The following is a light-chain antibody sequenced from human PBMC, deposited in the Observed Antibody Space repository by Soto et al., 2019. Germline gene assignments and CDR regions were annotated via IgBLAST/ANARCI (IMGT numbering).Light chain of an antibody. J-gene: IGLJ1*01. V-gene: IGLV2-14*03. CDR1: SSDVGGYDY. Sequence: QSVLTQPASVSGSPGQSIIISCTGTSSDVGGYDYVSWYQHHPGKATKLIICDVSDRPSGVSNRFSGSKSGNTASLTISGLQAEDEGDYYCSSYTTSSTPCVFGTGTKVTVL. CDR2: DVS. CDR3: SSYTTSSTPCV.